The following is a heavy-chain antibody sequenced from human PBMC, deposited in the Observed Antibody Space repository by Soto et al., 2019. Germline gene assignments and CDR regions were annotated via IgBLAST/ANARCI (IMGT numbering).Heavy chain of an antibody. V-gene: IGHV1-3*01. CDR1: GYTFTSYG. Sequence: ASVKVSCKASGYTFTSYGISWVRQAPGQRLEWMGWINAGKGNTKYSQKFQGRVTITRDTSARTAYMELSSLRSEDSAIYYCARNYDARYYYYYAMDVWGQGTTVTVSS. CDR3: ARNYDARYYYYYAMDV. CDR2: INAGKGNT. J-gene: IGHJ6*02. D-gene: IGHD5-12*01.